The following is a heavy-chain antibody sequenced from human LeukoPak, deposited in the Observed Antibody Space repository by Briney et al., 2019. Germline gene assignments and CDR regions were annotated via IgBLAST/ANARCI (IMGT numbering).Heavy chain of an antibody. D-gene: IGHD3-10*01. Sequence: PSETLSLTCTISGGSISSNNHYWGWIRQTPGKGLEWIGGIYYSGSTYYNPSLKSRVTISVDTSKNQFSLKLSSVTAADTAVYYCARGHYYGSGSCHYWGQGTLVTVSS. V-gene: IGHV4-39*01. J-gene: IGHJ4*02. CDR1: GGSISSNNHY. CDR2: IYYSGST. CDR3: ARGHYYGSGSCHY.